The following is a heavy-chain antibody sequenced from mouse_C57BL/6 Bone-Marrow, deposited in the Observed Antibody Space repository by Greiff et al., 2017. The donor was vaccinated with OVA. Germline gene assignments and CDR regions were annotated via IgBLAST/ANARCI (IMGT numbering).Heavy chain of an antibody. Sequence: VQLKESGPELVKPGASVKISCKASGYSFTDYNMNWVKQSNGKSLEWIGVINPNYGTTSYNQKFKGKATLTVDQSSSTAYMQLNSLTSEDSAVYYCARSSAYDGYYPAWFAYWGQGTLVTVSA. D-gene: IGHD2-3*01. V-gene: IGHV1-39*01. CDR3: ARSSAYDGYYPAWFAY. J-gene: IGHJ3*01. CDR2: INPNYGTT. CDR1: GYSFTDYN.